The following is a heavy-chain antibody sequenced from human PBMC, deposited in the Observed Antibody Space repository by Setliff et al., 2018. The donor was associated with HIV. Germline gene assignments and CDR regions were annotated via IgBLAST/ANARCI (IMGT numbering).Heavy chain of an antibody. CDR1: GGTFSSYD. CDR3: ARARRDSYDRGRRNHYYIDV. CDR2: IIPILDIA. J-gene: IGHJ6*03. D-gene: IGHD3-22*01. Sequence: GASVQVSCKASGGTFSSYDISWVRQAPGQGLEWMGGIIPILDIANYALKFQGRVTITADKSTGAAYMELNNLKFEDTAVYYCARARRDSYDRGRRNHYYIDVWGKGTPVTVSS. V-gene: IGHV1-69*10.